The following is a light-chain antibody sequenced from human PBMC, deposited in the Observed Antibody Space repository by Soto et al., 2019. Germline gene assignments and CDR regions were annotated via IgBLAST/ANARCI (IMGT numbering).Light chain of an antibody. V-gene: IGLV2-23*02. CDR3: CSYAGSSTLYV. Sequence: QSVLTQPASVSGSPGQSITISCTGTSSDVGSYNLVSWYQQHPGKAPKLMIYEVSKRPSGVSNRFSGSKSGNTASLKISGLQAEDEADHYCCSYAGSSTLYVFGTGTKVTVL. J-gene: IGLJ1*01. CDR1: SSDVGSYNL. CDR2: EVS.